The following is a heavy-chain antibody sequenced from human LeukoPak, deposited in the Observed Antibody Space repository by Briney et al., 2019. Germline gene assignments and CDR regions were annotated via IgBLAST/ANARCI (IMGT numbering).Heavy chain of an antibody. D-gene: IGHD2/OR15-2a*01. V-gene: IGHV3-74*01. CDR3: ARVGWSDSIT. J-gene: IGHJ4*02. CDR1: GFTFSSYW. Sequence: PGGSLRLSCAASGFTFSSYWMHWVRQTPGKGLVWASRINSDGSSTSYADSVKGRFTISRDNAKNTLYLQMNSLRAEDTAVYYCARVGWSDSITWGQGTLVTVSS. CDR2: INSDGSST.